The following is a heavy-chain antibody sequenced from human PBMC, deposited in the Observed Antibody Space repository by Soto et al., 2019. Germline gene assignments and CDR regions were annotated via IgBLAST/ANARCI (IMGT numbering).Heavy chain of an antibody. CDR1: XYSFTSYW. V-gene: IGHV5-51*01. D-gene: IGHD2-15*01. CDR2: IYPGDSDT. J-gene: IGHJ1*01. Sequence: GESLKISCXGSXYSFTSYWIGWVRQMPGKGLEWMGIIYPGDSDTRYSPSFQGQVTISADKSISTAYLQWSSLKASDTAMYYCARQSSQGEEYFQHWGQGTLVTVSS. CDR3: ARQSSQGEEYFQH.